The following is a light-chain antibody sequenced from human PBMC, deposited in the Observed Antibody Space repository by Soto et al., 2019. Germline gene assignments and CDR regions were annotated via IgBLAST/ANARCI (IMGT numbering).Light chain of an antibody. V-gene: IGKV1-5*01. Sequence: TQSPGTLSLSPGERATVSCRASQSISSWLAWYQQKPGKAPKLLIYDASSLESGVPSRFSGSGSGTEFTLTISSLQPDDFATYYCQQYNSYLWTFGQGTKVEIK. CDR3: QQYNSYLWT. J-gene: IGKJ1*01. CDR1: QSISSW. CDR2: DAS.